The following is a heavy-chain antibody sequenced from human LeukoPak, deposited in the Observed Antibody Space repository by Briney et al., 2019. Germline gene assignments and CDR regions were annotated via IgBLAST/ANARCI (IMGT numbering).Heavy chain of an antibody. V-gene: IGHV4-61*02. CDR2: IYSSGST. CDR3: ARVRRSATYYYDSSGYRFDY. D-gene: IGHD3-22*01. J-gene: IGHJ4*02. CDR1: GGSISSGSYY. Sequence: SETLSLTCTVSGGSISSGSYYWSWIQQPAGKGLEWIGRIYSSGSTNYNPSLKSRVTISVDTSKNQFSLKLSSVTAADTAVYYCARVRRSATYYYDSSGYRFDYWGQGTLVTVSS.